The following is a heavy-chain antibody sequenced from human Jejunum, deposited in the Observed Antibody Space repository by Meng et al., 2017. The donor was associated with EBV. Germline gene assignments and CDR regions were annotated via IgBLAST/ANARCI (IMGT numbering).Heavy chain of an antibody. J-gene: IGHJ4*02. Sequence: LLQVADGRLEPSKPLSSPCAVSGDSFSVHFWGWYPQPPGKGLEWIGDIYQSGSTTYNPSLESRVTLSVDTSKNHFSLRLNSVTAADTAIYYCARVVNWDYGDYGAFDYWGQGALVTVSS. D-gene: IGHD4-17*01. CDR3: ARVVNWDYGDYGAFDY. CDR1: GDSFSVHF. V-gene: IGHV4-34*01. CDR2: IYQSGST.